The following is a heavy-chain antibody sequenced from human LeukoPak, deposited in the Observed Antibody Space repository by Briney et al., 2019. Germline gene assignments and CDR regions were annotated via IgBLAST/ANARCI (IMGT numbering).Heavy chain of an antibody. CDR1: GGSISSGDYY. CDR2: IYYSGST. CDR3: ARGRGQGSSKDY. D-gene: IGHD3-10*01. V-gene: IGHV4-61*08. J-gene: IGHJ4*02. Sequence: PSETLSLTCTVSGGSISSGDYYWSWIRQPPGKGLEWIGYIYYSGSTNYNPSLKSRVTISVDTSKNQFSLKLSSVTAADTAVYYCARGRGQGSSKDYWGQGTLVTVSS.